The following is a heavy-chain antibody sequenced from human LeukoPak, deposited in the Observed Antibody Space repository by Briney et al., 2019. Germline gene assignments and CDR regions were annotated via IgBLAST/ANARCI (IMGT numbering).Heavy chain of an antibody. CDR1: GFAVSNKF. CDR3: AREDNGGATDDGFDV. D-gene: IGHD3-16*01. J-gene: IGHJ3*01. V-gene: IGHV3-53*01. Sequence: PGGPLRLSCAASGFAVSNKFMYWVRQAPGKGLEWVSVIRVGDVTHYADSVKGRFTTSRDSSKNTVYLQMESLRVEDTAVYYCAREDNGGATDDGFDVWGRGTVVIVSS. CDR2: IRVGDVT.